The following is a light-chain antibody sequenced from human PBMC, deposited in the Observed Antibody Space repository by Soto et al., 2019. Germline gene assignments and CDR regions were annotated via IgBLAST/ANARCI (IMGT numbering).Light chain of an antibody. V-gene: IGKV1-6*01. CDR3: LQDYNYPLT. CDR1: HGIRND. CDR2: AAS. J-gene: IGKJ4*01. Sequence: AIQMTQSPSSLSASVGDRVTMTCRASHGIRNDLGWYQQKPGKAPKLLIYAASSLQSGVPSRFSGSGSGTDFTLTISSLQPEDFATYYCLQDYNYPLTFGGGTKVDIK.